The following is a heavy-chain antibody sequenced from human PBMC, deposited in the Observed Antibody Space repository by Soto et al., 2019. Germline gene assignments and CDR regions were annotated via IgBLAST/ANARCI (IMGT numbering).Heavy chain of an antibody. Sequence: PSETLSLTCTVSGGSINTYYWTWIRQPPGKGLEWIGYVYHSGSASYNPSLKSRVSISVDTSKNQFSLKLSSVTAADTAVYYCARDIGTSWHWFDPWGQGTLVTVS. CDR1: GGSINTYY. V-gene: IGHV4-59*01. CDR2: VYHSGSA. J-gene: IGHJ5*02. D-gene: IGHD1-26*01. CDR3: ARDIGTSWHWFDP.